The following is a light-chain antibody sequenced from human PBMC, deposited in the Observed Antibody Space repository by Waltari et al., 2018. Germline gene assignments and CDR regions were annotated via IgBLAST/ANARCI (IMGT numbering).Light chain of an antibody. Sequence: DIVMTQSPDSLAVSLGERATIHCKSSQSVLYTSNNKNYLAWYQQKPGQPPKLLIYWASTRVSGVPDRFSGSGSGTDFTLTISSLQAEDVAVYHCQQYHSSPSFGQGTRLEIK. CDR1: QSVLYTSNNKNY. V-gene: IGKV4-1*01. CDR3: QQYHSSPS. CDR2: WAS. J-gene: IGKJ5*01.